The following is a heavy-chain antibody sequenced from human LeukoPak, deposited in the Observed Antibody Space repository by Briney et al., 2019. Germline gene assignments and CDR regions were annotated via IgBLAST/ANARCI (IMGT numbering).Heavy chain of an antibody. D-gene: IGHD6-13*01. CDR2: IYTSGST. J-gene: IGHJ4*02. CDR3: AREGQTSIAAAGTLDY. Sequence: SQTLSLTCTVSGGSISSGSYYWSWIRQPAGKGLEWIGRIYTSGSTNYNPSLKSRVTMSVDTSKNQFSLKLSSVTAADTAVYYCAREGQTSIAAAGTLDYWGQGTLVTVSS. CDR1: GGSISSGSYY. V-gene: IGHV4-61*02.